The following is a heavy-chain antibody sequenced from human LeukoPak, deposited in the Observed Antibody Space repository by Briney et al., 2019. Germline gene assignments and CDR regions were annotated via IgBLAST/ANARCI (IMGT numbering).Heavy chain of an antibody. Sequence: GGSLRLSCAASGFTVSSNYMSWVRQAPGKGLEWVSVIYSGGGTDYADSVKGRFTISRDSSKNTLCLQMNSLRAEDTAVYYCARVDSGRYYSDYWGQGTLVTVSS. D-gene: IGHD1-26*01. V-gene: IGHV3-53*01. CDR1: GFTVSSNY. J-gene: IGHJ4*02. CDR2: IYSGGGT. CDR3: ARVDSGRYYSDY.